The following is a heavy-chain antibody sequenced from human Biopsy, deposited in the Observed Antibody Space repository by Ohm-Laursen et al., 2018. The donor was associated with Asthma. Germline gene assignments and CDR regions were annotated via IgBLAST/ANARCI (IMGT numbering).Heavy chain of an antibody. CDR3: ARDSYSSGLYDDFES. CDR1: GFTFSNYA. D-gene: IGHD6-19*01. CDR2: ISSSGSTK. J-gene: IGHJ4*02. Sequence: SLRLSCAASGFTFSNYAMSWVRQAPGKGLEWVSSISSSGSTKYPAESVQGRFTISRDNTQKSLFLQMNSLRAEDTAIYYCARDSYSSGLYDDFESWGQGTLVTVSS. V-gene: IGHV3-11*01.